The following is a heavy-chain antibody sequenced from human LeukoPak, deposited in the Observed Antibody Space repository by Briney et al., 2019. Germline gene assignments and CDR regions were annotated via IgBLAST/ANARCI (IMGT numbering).Heavy chain of an antibody. CDR3: AREESGDYFDY. Sequence: ASVKVSCKASGYTFTSYYMHWVRQALGQGLEWMGIINPSGGSTSYAQKFQGRVTMTRDTSTSTVYMELSSLRSEDTAVYYCAREESGDYFDYWGQGTLVTVSS. J-gene: IGHJ4*02. CDR2: INPSGGST. CDR1: GYTFTSYY. D-gene: IGHD3-10*01. V-gene: IGHV1-46*01.